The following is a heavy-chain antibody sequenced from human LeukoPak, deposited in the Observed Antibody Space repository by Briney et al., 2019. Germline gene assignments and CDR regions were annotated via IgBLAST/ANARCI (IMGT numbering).Heavy chain of an antibody. CDR1: GYTSTTSY. J-gene: IGHJ4*02. Sequence: ASVRVSCKASGYTSTTSYINWVRQAPGQGLEWMGWVSAYNGKTSYAQKFQGRVTMTTDSSTNTAYMDLTSLRSDDTAVYYCARGGTYYPCIDYWGQGTPVTVSS. D-gene: IGHD1-26*01. V-gene: IGHV1-18*01. CDR3: ARGGTYYPCIDY. CDR2: VSAYNGKT.